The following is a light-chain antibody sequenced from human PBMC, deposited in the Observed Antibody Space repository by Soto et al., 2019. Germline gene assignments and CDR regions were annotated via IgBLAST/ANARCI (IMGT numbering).Light chain of an antibody. CDR1: QGISTY. J-gene: IGKJ1*01. V-gene: IGKV1-39*01. CDR3: QHSTTWT. CDR2: AAS. Sequence: DIQMTQSPSSLSASVGDRVTITCRASQGISTYLNWYQQKPGKAPKLLIYAASSLQSGVPSRFSGSGSETDLTLTISSLQPEDFATYSCQHSTTWTLGQGTKVDIK.